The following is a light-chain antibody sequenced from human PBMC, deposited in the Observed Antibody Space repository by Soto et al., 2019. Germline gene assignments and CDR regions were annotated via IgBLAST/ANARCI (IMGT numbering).Light chain of an antibody. CDR3: HQYGSSPAT. Sequence: EIVMKQSPATLSVSSGEKATLSCRASQSVSSNLAWYQQRRGQAPRLLIYGATSRATGIPDRFSGSGSGTDFTLTISRLEPEDFAVYYCHQYGSSPATFGQGTKVDI. CDR1: QSVSSN. J-gene: IGKJ1*01. CDR2: GAT. V-gene: IGKV3-20*01.